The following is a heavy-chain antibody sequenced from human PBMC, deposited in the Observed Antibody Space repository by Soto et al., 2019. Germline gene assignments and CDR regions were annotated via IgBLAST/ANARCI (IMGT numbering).Heavy chain of an antibody. CDR3: ARVPDSSSWYSYYYYYMDV. V-gene: IGHV3-21*01. Sequence: EVQLVESGGGLVKPGGSLRLSCAASGFTFSSYSMNWVRQAPGKGLEWVSSISGSSSYIYYADSVKGRFTISRDNAKNSLYLQMNSLRAEDTAVYYCARVPDSSSWYSYYYYYMDVWGKGTTVTVSS. CDR2: ISGSSSYI. D-gene: IGHD6-13*01. CDR1: GFTFSSYS. J-gene: IGHJ6*03.